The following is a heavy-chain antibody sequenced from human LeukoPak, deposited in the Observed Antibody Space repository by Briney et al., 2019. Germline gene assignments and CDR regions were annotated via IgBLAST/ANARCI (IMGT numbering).Heavy chain of an antibody. Sequence: GGSLRLSCAASGFTFSDHYMDWVRQAPGKGLEWVGRSRNRAKSYTTDYAASVRGRFTISRDDSQNSLYLQMRSLKTEDTAVYHCVRVAYTSDWLIDYWGQGTLVTVSS. D-gene: IGHD6-19*01. CDR2: SRNRAKSYTT. V-gene: IGHV3-72*01. J-gene: IGHJ4*02. CDR3: VRVAYTSDWLIDY. CDR1: GFTFSDHY.